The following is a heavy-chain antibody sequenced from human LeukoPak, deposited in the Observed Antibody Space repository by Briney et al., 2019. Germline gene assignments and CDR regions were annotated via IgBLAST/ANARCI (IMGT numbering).Heavy chain of an antibody. J-gene: IGHJ4*02. V-gene: IGHV1-69*05. Sequence: ASVKVSCKASGGTFSSYAISWVRQAPGQGLEWMGGIIPIFGTANYAQKFQGRVTITTDESTSTAYMELSSLRSEDTAVYYCARAIIAYSSSGVGDYWGQGTLVTVSS. CDR2: IIPIFGTA. CDR1: GGTFSSYA. D-gene: IGHD6-6*01. CDR3: ARAIIAYSSSGVGDY.